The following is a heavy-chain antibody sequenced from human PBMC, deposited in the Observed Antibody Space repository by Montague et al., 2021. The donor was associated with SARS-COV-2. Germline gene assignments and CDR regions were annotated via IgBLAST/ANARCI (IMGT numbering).Heavy chain of an antibody. J-gene: IGHJ6*02. CDR2: TYYRSKWSH. CDR1: GDSVSSNSVS. Sequence: CAISGDSVSSNSVSWNWIRQSPSRGLEWLGRTYYRSKWSHEYALSLKSRITITPDTSKNQLSLQLTSVTPEDTAVFYCTRAVGRVLDIWGQGSMVTVSS. V-gene: IGHV6-1*01. D-gene: IGHD3-16*01. CDR3: TRAVGRVLDI.